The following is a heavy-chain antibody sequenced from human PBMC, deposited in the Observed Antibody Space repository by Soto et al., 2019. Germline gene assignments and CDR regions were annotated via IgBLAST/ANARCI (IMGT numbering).Heavy chain of an antibody. V-gene: IGHV4-59*01. CDR2: IYYTVNT. J-gene: IGHJ4*02. D-gene: IGHD3-10*01. Sequence: SETLSLTCTVSGGSISTNYWSWIREPPGKGLAWIGYIYYTVNTNYNPSLKRRVTISVDKSKNQFSLKLTSVTAADTAVYYCARASLYGSGSLLDYWGQGTLVTVS. CDR1: GGSISTNY. CDR3: ARASLYGSGSLLDY.